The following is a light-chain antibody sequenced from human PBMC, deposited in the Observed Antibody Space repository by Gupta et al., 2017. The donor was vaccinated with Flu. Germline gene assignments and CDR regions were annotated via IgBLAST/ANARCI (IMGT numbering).Light chain of an antibody. CDR3: QQRSNWPPYT. CDR2: DTS. V-gene: IGKV3-11*01. Sequence: EIVLTQSPATLSLSPGERATLSCRASESISGYLAWYHQIPGQAPRLLIYDTSNRATGIPARFSGSGSGTDFTLTISSLGPEDFAIYYCQQRSNWPPYTFGQGTKVEMK. J-gene: IGKJ2*01. CDR1: ESISGY.